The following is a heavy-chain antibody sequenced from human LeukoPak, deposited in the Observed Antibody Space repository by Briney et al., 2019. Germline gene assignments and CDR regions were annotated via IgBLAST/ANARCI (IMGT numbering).Heavy chain of an antibody. CDR1: GFTFDDYG. Sequence: PGGSLTLSCAVSGFTFDDYGMSWVRHAPGKGLEWVCGINWNGGSTGYADSVKGRFTISRDNAKNSLYLQMNSLRAEDTALYYCAILGVVVPARYYYYYMDVWGKGTTVTVSS. V-gene: IGHV3-20*04. D-gene: IGHD2-2*01. J-gene: IGHJ6*03. CDR2: INWNGGST. CDR3: AILGVVVPARYYYYYMDV.